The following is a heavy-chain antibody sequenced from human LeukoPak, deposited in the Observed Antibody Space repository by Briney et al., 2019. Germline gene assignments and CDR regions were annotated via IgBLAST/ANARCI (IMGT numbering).Heavy chain of an antibody. Sequence: SGGSLRLSCAASAFTFSDYAMTWVRQAPGKGLEWVSAITGSGGTTYYADSVKGRFTTSRDNSKNTLYLQMNSLRAEDTALYYCARGSYSYGYFGSYWGQGTLVTVSS. D-gene: IGHD5-18*01. CDR1: AFTFSDYA. J-gene: IGHJ4*02. V-gene: IGHV3-23*01. CDR2: ITGSGGTT. CDR3: ARGSYSYGYFGSY.